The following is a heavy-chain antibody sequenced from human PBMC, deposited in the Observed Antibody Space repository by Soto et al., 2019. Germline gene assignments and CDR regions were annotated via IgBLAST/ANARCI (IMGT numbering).Heavy chain of an antibody. CDR1: GFDFNTYG. CDR3: AKDSSVTAAGSGGWFDP. Sequence: QVQLVQSGGGVVQPGRSLRLSCAASGFDFNTYGLHWVRQAPGKGLEWVAGISFDGGNQYYADSVKGRFTISRDKSNNTLYLQMNGLGAEDTATYYCAKDSSVTAAGSGGWFDPWGQGTLVIV. V-gene: IGHV3-30*18. CDR2: ISFDGGNQ. D-gene: IGHD6-13*01. J-gene: IGHJ5*02.